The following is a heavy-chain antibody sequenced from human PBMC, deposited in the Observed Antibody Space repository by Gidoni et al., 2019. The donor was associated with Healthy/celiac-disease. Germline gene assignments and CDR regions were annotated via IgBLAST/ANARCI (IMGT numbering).Heavy chain of an antibody. V-gene: IGHV3-15*07. CDR2: IKSKTDGGTT. Sequence: EVQLVESGGGLVKPGGSLRLSCAASGFTFSNAWMNWVRQAPGKGLEWVGRIKSKTDGGTTDYAAPVKGRFTISRDDSKNTLYLQMNSLKTEDTAVYYCTRSTYYYGSGSSADYYYGMDVWGQGTTVTVSS. CDR1: GFTFSNAW. D-gene: IGHD3-10*01. CDR3: TRSTYYYGSGSSADYYYGMDV. J-gene: IGHJ6*02.